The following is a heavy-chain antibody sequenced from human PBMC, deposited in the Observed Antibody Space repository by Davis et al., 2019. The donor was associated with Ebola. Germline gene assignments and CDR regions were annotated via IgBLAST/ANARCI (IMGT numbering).Heavy chain of an antibody. Sequence: AASVKVSCKASGYTFTSYGISWVRQAPGQGLEWMGWISAYNGNTNYAQKLQGRVTMTTDTSTSTAYMELRSLRSDDTAVYYCVRDGYGDYVLYYYYGMDVWGKGTTVTVSS. J-gene: IGHJ6*04. CDR3: VRDGYGDYVLYYYYGMDV. V-gene: IGHV1-18*01. D-gene: IGHD4-17*01. CDR1: GYTFTSYG. CDR2: ISAYNGNT.